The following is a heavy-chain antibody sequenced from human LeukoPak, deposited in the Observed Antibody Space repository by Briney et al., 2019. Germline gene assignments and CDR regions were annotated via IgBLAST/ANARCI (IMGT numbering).Heavy chain of an antibody. Sequence: GGSLRLSCAASGFTVSSNYMTWVRQAPGKGLEWVSYISSSGSTIYYADSVKGRSTISRDNAKNSLYLQMNSLRAEDTAVYYCARGYCTNGVCSHPWGQGTLVTVSS. D-gene: IGHD2-8*01. CDR2: ISSSGSTI. CDR1: GFTVSSNY. V-gene: IGHV3-48*03. CDR3: ARGYCTNGVCSHP. J-gene: IGHJ5*02.